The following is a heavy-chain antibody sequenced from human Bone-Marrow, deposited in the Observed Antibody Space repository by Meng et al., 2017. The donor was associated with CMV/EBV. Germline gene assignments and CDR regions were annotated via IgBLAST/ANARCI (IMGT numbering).Heavy chain of an antibody. J-gene: IGHJ4*02. V-gene: IGHV3-23*01. D-gene: IGHD6-13*01. CDR3: AKDSEAMLSGEQQLTH. Sequence: GGSLRLSCAASGFTFSSYSMNWVRQAPGKGLEWVSAISGSGGSTYYADSVKGRFTISRDNSKNTLYLQMNSLRAEDTAVYYCAKDSEAMLSGEQQLTHWGQGTLVTVSS. CDR1: GFTFSSYS. CDR2: ISGSGGST.